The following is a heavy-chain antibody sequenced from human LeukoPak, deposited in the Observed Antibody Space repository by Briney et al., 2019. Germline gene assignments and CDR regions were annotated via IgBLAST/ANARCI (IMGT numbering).Heavy chain of an antibody. J-gene: IGHJ4*02. Sequence: PSDTLSLTCTVSGGSITSFYWSWIRLPPGKGLEWIGFIFYNGHTKYNPSLKSRVTISVDTSKNQFSLKLTSVTAADTAVYYCARYSGIYGHDYWGQGTLVSVSS. V-gene: IGHV4-59*07. CDR3: ARYSGIYGHDY. D-gene: IGHD3-10*01. CDR2: IFYNGHT. CDR1: GGSITSFY.